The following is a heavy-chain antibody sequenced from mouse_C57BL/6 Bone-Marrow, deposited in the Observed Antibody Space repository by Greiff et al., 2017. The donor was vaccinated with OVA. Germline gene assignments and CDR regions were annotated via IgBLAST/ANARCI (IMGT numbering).Heavy chain of an antibody. D-gene: IGHD3-2*02. CDR2: ISDGGSYT. Sequence: EVQVVESGGGLVKPGGSLKLSCAASGFTFSSYAMSWVRQTPEKRLEWVATISDGGSYTYYPDNVKGRFTISRDNAKNNLYLQMSHLKSEDTAMYYCARDLTAQATSCAYWGQGTLVTVSA. J-gene: IGHJ3*01. CDR3: ARDLTAQATSCAY. CDR1: GFTFSSYA. V-gene: IGHV5-4*01.